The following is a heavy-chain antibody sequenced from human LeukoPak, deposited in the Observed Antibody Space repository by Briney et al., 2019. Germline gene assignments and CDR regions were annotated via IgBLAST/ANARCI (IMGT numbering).Heavy chain of an antibody. V-gene: IGHV3-30*18. D-gene: IGHD3-3*01. Sequence: PGGSLRLSCAASGFTFSSYPMSWVRQAPGKGLEWVAVISYDGSNKYYADSVKGRFTISRDNSKNTLYLQMNSLRAEDTAVYYCAKGPNYDFWSGYLFVYWGQGTLVTVSS. CDR3: AKGPNYDFWSGYLFVY. CDR2: ISYDGSNK. CDR1: GFTFSSYP. J-gene: IGHJ4*02.